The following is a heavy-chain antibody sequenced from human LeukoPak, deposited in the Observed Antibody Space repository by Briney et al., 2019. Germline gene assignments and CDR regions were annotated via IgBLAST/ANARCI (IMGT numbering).Heavy chain of an antibody. J-gene: IGHJ4*02. CDR2: IYYSGST. CDR3: ATLLSSSWSFDY. CDR1: GGSISSYY. Sequence: PSETLSLTCTVSGGSISSYYWSWIRQPPGKGLAWIGYIYYSGSTNYNPSLKSRVTISVDTSKNQFSLKLSSVTAADTAVYYCATLLSSSWSFDYWGQGTLVTVSS. V-gene: IGHV4-59*08. D-gene: IGHD6-13*01.